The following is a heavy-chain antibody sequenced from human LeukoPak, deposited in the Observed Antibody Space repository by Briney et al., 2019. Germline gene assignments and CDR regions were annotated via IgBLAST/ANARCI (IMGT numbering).Heavy chain of an antibody. CDR2: IYYSGST. Sequence: PSETLSLTCTVSGGSIISYYWSWIRQPPGKGLECIGYIYYSGSTNYNPSLKSRVTISVDTSKNQFSLKLSSVTAADTAVYYCARAMGPSSSWLRSRFCFDPWGQGTMVTVSS. CDR1: GGSIISYY. CDR3: ARAMGPSSSWLRSRFCFDP. V-gene: IGHV4-59*08. D-gene: IGHD6-13*01. J-gene: IGHJ5*02.